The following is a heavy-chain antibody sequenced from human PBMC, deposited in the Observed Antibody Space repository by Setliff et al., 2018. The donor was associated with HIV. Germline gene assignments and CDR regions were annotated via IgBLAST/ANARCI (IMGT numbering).Heavy chain of an antibody. V-gene: IGHV4-34*01. CDR2: INHSGST. CDR1: GGSFSGYY. Sequence: PSETLSLTCAVYGGSFSGYYWSWIRQPPGKGLEWIGEINHSGSTNYNPSLKSRVTISVDTSKNQFSLKLSSVTAADTGVYYCARAPSCADSWCYMYYYYYYGMDVWGLGTTVTVS. CDR3: ARAPSCADSWCYMYYYYYYGMDV. D-gene: IGHD2-8*01. J-gene: IGHJ6*02.